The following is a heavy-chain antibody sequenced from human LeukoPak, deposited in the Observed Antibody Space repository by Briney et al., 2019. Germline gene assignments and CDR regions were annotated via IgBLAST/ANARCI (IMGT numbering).Heavy chain of an antibody. CDR3: ARDVRGSSLDP. J-gene: IGHJ5*02. CDR1: GGSFSGYY. D-gene: IGHD6-13*01. Sequence: PSETLSLTCAVYGGSFSGYYWSWIRQPPGKGLEWIGEINHSGSTNYNPPLKSRVTISVDTSKNQFSLKLSSVTAADTAVYYCARDVRGSSLDPWGQGTLVTVSS. CDR2: INHSGST. V-gene: IGHV4-34*01.